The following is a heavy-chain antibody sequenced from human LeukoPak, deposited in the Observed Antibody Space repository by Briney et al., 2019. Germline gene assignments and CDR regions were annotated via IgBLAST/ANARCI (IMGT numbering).Heavy chain of an antibody. CDR1: GGSISSYY. CDR2: IYYSGST. CDR3: ARVSRSITMVRGVYYYYYYMDV. D-gene: IGHD3-10*01. Sequence: SETLSLTCTVSGGSISSYYWSWIRQPPGKGLEWIGYIYYSGSTNYNPSLKSRVTISVDTSKNQFSLKLSSVTAADTAVYYCARVSRSITMVRGVYYYYYYMDVWGRGTTVTVSS. J-gene: IGHJ6*03. V-gene: IGHV4-59*01.